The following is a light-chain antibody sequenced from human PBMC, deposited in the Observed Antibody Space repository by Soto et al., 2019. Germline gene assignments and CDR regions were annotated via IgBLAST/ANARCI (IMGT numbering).Light chain of an antibody. CDR1: QSVNRNF. V-gene: IGKV3-20*01. CDR3: QQYDSTQWT. J-gene: IGKJ1*01. CDR2: GAS. Sequence: EIVLTQSPGTLSLSPGERATLSCRASQSVNRNFLAWFQHKPGQAPRLLIYGASSRATGIPDRFSGSGSGTDFTLTISRLEPEDLAVYFCQQYDSTQWTFGQGTKGEIK.